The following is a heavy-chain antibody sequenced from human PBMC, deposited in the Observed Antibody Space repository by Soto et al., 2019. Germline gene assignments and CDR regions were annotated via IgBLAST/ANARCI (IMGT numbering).Heavy chain of an antibody. CDR2: IYYNGST. J-gene: IGHJ4*02. V-gene: IGHV4-59*01. D-gene: IGHD1-26*01. CDR3: ARSPGGSYYWGGLYFDY. Sequence: SETLSLTCTVSCGSISSYYWSWIRQPPGKGLEWIGYIYYNGSTNYNPSLKSRVTISVDTSKNQFSLKLSSVTAADTAVYYCARSPGGSYYWGGLYFDYWGQGTLVTVSS. CDR1: CGSISSYY.